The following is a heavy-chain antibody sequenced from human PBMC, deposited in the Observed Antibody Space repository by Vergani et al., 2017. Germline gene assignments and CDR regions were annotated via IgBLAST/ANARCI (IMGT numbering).Heavy chain of an antibody. CDR3: ARDVLLWFGEFEYYGMDV. CDR1: GYTFTSYG. J-gene: IGHJ6*02. V-gene: IGHV1-18*01. CDR2: ISAYNGNT. D-gene: IGHD3-10*01. Sequence: QVQLVQSGAEVKKPGASVKVSCKASGYTFTSYGISWVRQAPGQGLEWMGWISAYNGNTNDAQKIQGRVTMTTDTSTSTAYMELRSLRSDDTAVYYCARDVLLWFGEFEYYGMDVWGQGTTVTVSS.